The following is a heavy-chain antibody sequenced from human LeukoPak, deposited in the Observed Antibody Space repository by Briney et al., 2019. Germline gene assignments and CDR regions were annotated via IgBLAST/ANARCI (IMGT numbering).Heavy chain of an antibody. D-gene: IGHD3-22*01. Sequence: GASVRVSCKASGGTFSSYAISWVRQAPGQGLEWMGGIIPIFGTANYAQKFQGRVTITADESTSTAYMELSSLRSEDTAVYYCALWVWWEYYYDSRTPPGGADYWGQGTLVTVSS. CDR1: GGTFSSYA. J-gene: IGHJ4*02. V-gene: IGHV1-69*13. CDR3: ALWVWWEYYYDSRTPPGGADY. CDR2: IIPIFGTA.